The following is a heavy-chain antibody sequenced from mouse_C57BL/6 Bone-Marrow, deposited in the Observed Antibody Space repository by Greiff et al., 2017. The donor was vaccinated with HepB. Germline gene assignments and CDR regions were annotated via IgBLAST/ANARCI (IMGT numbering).Heavy chain of an antibody. CDR3: ARGSYRGYYAMDY. CDR2: ISNGGGST. Sequence: DVHLVESGGGLVQPGGSLKLSCAASGFTFSDYYMYWVRQTPEKRLEWVAYISNGGGSTYYPDTVKGRFTISRDKAKNTLYLQMSRLKSEDTAMYYCARGSYRGYYAMDYWGQGTAVTVSS. CDR1: GFTFSDYY. J-gene: IGHJ4*01. V-gene: IGHV5-12*01. D-gene: IGHD2-12*01.